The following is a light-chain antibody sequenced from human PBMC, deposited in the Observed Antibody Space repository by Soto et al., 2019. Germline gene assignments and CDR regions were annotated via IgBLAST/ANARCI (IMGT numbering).Light chain of an antibody. V-gene: IGLV1-44*01. CDR1: SSNIGSNT. Sequence: QSVLTQPPSASGTPGRRVTISCSGSSSNIGSNTVNWYQQLPGTAPKLLIYSNNQRPSGVPDRFSGSKSGTSASLAISGLQSEDEADYYCAAWDDSLNGPYVFGTGTRSPS. CDR2: SNN. J-gene: IGLJ1*01. CDR3: AAWDDSLNGPYV.